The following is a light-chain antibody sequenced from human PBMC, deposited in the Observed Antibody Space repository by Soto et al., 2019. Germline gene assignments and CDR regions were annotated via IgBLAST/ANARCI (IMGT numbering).Light chain of an antibody. Sequence: EIVLTQSPATLSLSPGERATLSCGASQSLSSSYLAWYQQKPGLAPRLLIYDASSRATGIPDRFSGRGSGTDFTLTISRLEPEDFAVYYCQQYGSSTITFGQGTRLAIK. CDR1: QSLSSSY. CDR3: QQYGSSTIT. J-gene: IGKJ5*01. CDR2: DAS. V-gene: IGKV3D-20*01.